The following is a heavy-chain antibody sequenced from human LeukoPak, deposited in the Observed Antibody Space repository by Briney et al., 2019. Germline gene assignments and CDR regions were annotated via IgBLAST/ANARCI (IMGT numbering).Heavy chain of an antibody. D-gene: IGHD3-22*01. V-gene: IGHV4-39*01. CDR3: ARQRDYYDSSGQSDFDS. J-gene: IGHJ4*02. Sequence: SETLSLTCTVSSGSINSYFWGWIRQPPGKALEWIGSIYYGGTTYYNPSLKSRVTISVDTSKKQFSLKLSSVTAADTAFYYCARQRDYYDSSGQSDFDSWGQGALVTVSS. CDR1: SGSINSYF. CDR2: IYYGGTT.